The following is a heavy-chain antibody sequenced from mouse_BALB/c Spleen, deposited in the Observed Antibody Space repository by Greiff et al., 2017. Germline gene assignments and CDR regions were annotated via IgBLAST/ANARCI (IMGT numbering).Heavy chain of an antibody. D-gene: IGHD2-14*01. CDR3: AYRYDVAY. CDR2: INPSSGYT. Sequence: QVQLKESGAELVRPGSSVKISCKASGYAFSSYWMNWVKQRPGQGLEWIGYINPSSGYTNYNQKFKDKATLTADKSSSTAYMQLSSLTSEDSAVYYCAYRYDVAYWGQGTLVTVSA. V-gene: IGHV1S26*01. J-gene: IGHJ3*01. CDR1: GYAFSSYW.